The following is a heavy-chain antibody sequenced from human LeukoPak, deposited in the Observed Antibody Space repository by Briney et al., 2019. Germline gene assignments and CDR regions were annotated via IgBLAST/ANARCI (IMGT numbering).Heavy chain of an antibody. CDR3: AKDILAAGLFFDY. D-gene: IGHD6-13*01. V-gene: IGHV3-11*01. CDR2: IIHRVSDV. CDR1: GFSFSDYY. Sequence: SGGSLRLSCAASGFSFSDYYVSWIRQAPGKGLEWVPYIIHRVSDVQYADSVKGRFAISRDNARNSLYLQMNGLRAEDTAVYYCAKDILAAGLFFDYWGLATLVTVSS. J-gene: IGHJ4*02.